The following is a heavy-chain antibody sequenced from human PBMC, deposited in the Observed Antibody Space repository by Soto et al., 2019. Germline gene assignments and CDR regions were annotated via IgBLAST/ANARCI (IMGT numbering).Heavy chain of an antibody. CDR1: GYTFTSYG. V-gene: IGHV1-18*04. CDR2: ISAYNGNT. CDR3: AGGCGIASGKRGGNTYYFDY. Sequence: ASVKVSCKASGYTFTSYGISWVRQAPVQGLEWMGWISAYNGNTNYAQKLQGRVTMTTDTSTSTAYRELRSLRSDDTAVYYCAGGCGIASGKRGGNTYYFDYWGQGTLVNVSS. J-gene: IGHJ4*02. D-gene: IGHD3-10*01.